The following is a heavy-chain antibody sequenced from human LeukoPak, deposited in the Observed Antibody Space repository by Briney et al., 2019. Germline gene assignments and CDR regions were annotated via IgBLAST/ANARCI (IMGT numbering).Heavy chain of an antibody. J-gene: IGHJ5*01. CDR1: GFKFSDDY. V-gene: IGHV3-11*01. CDR2: ISRSSSNI. D-gene: IGHD3-10*02. Sequence: GGSLRLSCAASGFKFSDDYMSWIRQPPGKGLEWIAYISRSSSNIWSAASVRGRFSISRDNAKNSLFLQMGGLRVEDTAVYYCVRDVGGDYVPQRFETWGHGTLVIVSS. CDR3: VRDVGGDYVPQRFET.